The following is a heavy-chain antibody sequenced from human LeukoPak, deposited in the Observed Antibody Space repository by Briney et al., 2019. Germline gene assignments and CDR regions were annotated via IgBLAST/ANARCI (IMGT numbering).Heavy chain of an antibody. CDR3: ARDGSPYSSSSSFDY. CDR2: INPNSGGT. J-gene: IGHJ4*02. Sequence: GASVKVSCKASGYTFTGYYMHWVRQAPGQGLEWMGWINPNSGGTNYAQKLQGRVTMTTDTSTSTAYMELRSLRSDDTAVYYCARDGSPYSSSSSFDYWGQGTLVTVSS. D-gene: IGHD6-6*01. V-gene: IGHV1-2*02. CDR1: GYTFTGYY.